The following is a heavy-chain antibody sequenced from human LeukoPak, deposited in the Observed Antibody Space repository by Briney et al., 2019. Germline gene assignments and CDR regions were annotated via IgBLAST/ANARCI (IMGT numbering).Heavy chain of an antibody. J-gene: IGHJ6*03. CDR2: IRYDGSNK. V-gene: IGHV3-30*02. Sequence: PGGSLRLSCAASGFTFSSYGMHWVRQAPGKGLEWVAFIRYDGSNKYYADSVKGRFTISRDNSKNTLFLQMNSLRGEDTAVYYCARGGLRFQEWLFDYYYMDVWGKGTTVIVSS. D-gene: IGHD3-3*01. CDR1: GFTFSSYG. CDR3: ARGGLRFQEWLFDYYYMDV.